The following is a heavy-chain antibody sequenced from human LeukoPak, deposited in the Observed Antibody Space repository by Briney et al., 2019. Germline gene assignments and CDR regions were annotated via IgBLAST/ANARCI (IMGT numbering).Heavy chain of an antibody. CDR1: EFTFNHYA. D-gene: IGHD6-19*01. Sequence: GGSLRLSCAASEFTFNHYAMSWVRQAPGKGLEWVSSISGGGGSTYYADSVKGRFTISRDNSKNTLYLQMNSLRAEDTAVYYCARDNGYTSGWYDYWGQRTLVTVSS. CDR2: ISGGGGST. CDR3: ARDNGYTSGWYDY. J-gene: IGHJ4*02. V-gene: IGHV3-23*01.